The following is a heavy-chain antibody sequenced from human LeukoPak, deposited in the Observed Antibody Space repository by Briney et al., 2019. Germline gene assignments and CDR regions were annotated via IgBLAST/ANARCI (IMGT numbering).Heavy chain of an antibody. CDR3: ASDHIVVVTAIPLDY. CDR1: GYTFTSYG. Sequence: ASVKVSCKASGYTFTSYGISWVRQAPGQGLEWMGWISAYNGNTNYAQKLQGRVTMTTDTSTSTAYMELRSLRSDDTAVYYCASDHIVVVTAIPLDYWGQGTLVIVSS. J-gene: IGHJ4*02. V-gene: IGHV1-18*01. D-gene: IGHD2-21*02. CDR2: ISAYNGNT.